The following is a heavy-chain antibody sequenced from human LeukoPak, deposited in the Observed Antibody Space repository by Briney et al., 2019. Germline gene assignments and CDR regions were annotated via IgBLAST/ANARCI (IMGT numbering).Heavy chain of an antibody. D-gene: IGHD5-18*01. CDR3: ARDLHSYGY. Sequence: GSLRLSCADSGITFSNYSMNWVRQAPGKGLEWVSYISSSSSTIYYADSVEGRFTISRDNAKNSLYLQMNSLRAEDTAVYYCARDLHSYGYWGQGTLVTVSS. V-gene: IGHV3-48*01. CDR1: GITFSNYS. J-gene: IGHJ4*02. CDR2: ISSSSSTI.